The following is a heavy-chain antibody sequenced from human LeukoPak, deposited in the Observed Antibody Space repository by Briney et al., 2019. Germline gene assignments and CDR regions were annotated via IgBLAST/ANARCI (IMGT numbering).Heavy chain of an antibody. CDR3: VRASGTYAGDYYGMDV. CDR2: IRSNGGST. Sequence: PGGSLRLSCAVSGFTLSSYAMHWVRQAPGKGLEYVSGIRSNGGSTYYANSVRDRFTISRDNSKNTLYLQMGSLRAEDMAVYFCVRASGTYAGDYYGMDVWGQGTTVTVSS. D-gene: IGHD1-26*01. CDR1: GFTLSSYA. J-gene: IGHJ6*02. V-gene: IGHV3-64*01.